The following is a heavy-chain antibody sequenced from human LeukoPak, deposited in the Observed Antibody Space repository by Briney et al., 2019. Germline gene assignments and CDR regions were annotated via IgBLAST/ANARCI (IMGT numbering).Heavy chain of an antibody. V-gene: IGHV3-21*01. J-gene: IGHJ4*02. Sequence: PGGSLRLSCAASGFTFIGHSMNWVRQAPGKGLEWVSSISSSSSYIYYADSVKGRFTISRDNAKNSLYLQMNSLRAEDTAVYYCARERTVAVAGTGFGYWGQGTLVTVSS. CDR2: ISSSSSYI. D-gene: IGHD6-19*01. CDR1: GFTFIGHS. CDR3: ARERTVAVAGTGFGY.